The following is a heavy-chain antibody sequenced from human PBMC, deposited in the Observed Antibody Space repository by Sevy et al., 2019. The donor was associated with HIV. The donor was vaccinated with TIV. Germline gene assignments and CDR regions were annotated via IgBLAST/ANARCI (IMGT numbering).Heavy chain of an antibody. CDR3: ASSDAISRFGYYYFAMDF. Sequence: GGSLRLSCAVSGFTFNTYNMNWVRQAPGKGLEWVSYISYTSTTIYYAGSVRGRFTSSRDNAKNTLYLQMNGLRDEDTDVYLCASSDAISRFGYYYFAMDFWGQGTSVTVSS. V-gene: IGHV3-48*02. D-gene: IGHD3-22*01. CDR1: GFTFNTYN. J-gene: IGHJ6*02. CDR2: ISYTSTTI.